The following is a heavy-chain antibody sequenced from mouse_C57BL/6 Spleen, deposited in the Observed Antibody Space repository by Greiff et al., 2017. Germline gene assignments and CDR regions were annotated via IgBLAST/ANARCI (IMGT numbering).Heavy chain of an antibody. V-gene: IGHV1-61*01. D-gene: IGHD2-5*01. J-gene: IGHJ2*01. CDR1: GYTFTSYW. Sequence: QVQLQQPGAELVRPGSSVKLSCKASGYTFTSYWMDWVKQRPGQGLEWIGNIYPSDSETHYNQKFKVKATLTVDKSSSTAYMQLSNVTSEDSAAYYCARGGYSNFFDYWGQGTTLTVSS. CDR2: IYPSDSET. CDR3: ARGGYSNFFDY.